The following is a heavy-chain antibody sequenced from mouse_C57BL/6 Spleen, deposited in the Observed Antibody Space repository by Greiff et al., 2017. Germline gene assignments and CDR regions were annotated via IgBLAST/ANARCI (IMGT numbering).Heavy chain of an antibody. CDR1: GYTFTDYY. CDR2: INPNNGGT. J-gene: IGHJ4*01. V-gene: IGHV1-26*01. D-gene: IGHD2-12*01. Sequence: EVQLQQSGPELVKPGASVKISCKASGYTFTDYYMNWVKQSHGKSLEWIGDINPNNGGTSYNQKFKGKATLTVDKSSSTAYMELRSLTSEDSAVYYCARPYYRAMDYWGQGTSVTVSS. CDR3: ARPYYRAMDY.